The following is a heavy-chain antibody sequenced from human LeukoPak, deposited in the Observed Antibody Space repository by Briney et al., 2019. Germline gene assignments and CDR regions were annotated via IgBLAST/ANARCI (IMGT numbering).Heavy chain of an antibody. D-gene: IGHD6-13*01. Sequence: GASVKVSCKASGYIITSYYIHRVRQAPGQGLEWMGMINPSGGSSTYAQKFQGRVTMTRDMSTSTVYMDLSSLRSEDTAVYYCAKDPSSSWSLFDYWGQGTLVTVSS. CDR3: AKDPSSSWSLFDY. V-gene: IGHV1-46*01. CDR1: GYIITSYY. J-gene: IGHJ4*02. CDR2: INPSGGSS.